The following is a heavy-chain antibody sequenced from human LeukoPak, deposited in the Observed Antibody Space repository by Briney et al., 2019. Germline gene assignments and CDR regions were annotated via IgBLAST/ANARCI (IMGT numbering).Heavy chain of an antibody. CDR3: ANTHCDSSPIVWNF. V-gene: IGHV3-23*01. Sequence: RPGGSLRLSCIASGFTFSNYGMSWVRQAPGKGLEWVSGLSDAGVRIFYSDSVKGRFTISRNNSKNTLYLQMDSLRAEDTAVYYCANTHCDSSPIVWNFWGQGTLVTVSS. CDR2: LSDAGVRI. CDR1: GFTFSNYG. D-gene: IGHD6-6*01. J-gene: IGHJ4*02.